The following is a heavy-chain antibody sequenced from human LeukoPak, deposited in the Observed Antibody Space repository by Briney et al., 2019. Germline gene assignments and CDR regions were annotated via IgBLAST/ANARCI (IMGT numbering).Heavy chain of an antibody. CDR2: INHSGST. D-gene: IGHD6-19*01. CDR1: GGSFSGYY. CDR3: ARGSAVDIDY. Sequence: PSETLSLTCAVYGGSFSGYYWSWIRQPPGKGLEWIGEINHSGSTNYNPSLKSGVTISVDTSKNQFSLKLSSVTAADTAVYYCARGSAVDIDYWGKGTLVPVSS. V-gene: IGHV4-34*01. J-gene: IGHJ4*02.